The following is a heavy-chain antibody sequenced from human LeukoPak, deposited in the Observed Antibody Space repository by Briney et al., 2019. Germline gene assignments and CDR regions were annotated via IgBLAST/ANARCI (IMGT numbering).Heavy chain of an antibody. Sequence: SETLSLTCTVSGVSISSGDYYWSWTRQPPGKGLEWIGYIYYSGSTYYNPSLKSRVTISVDTSKNQFSLKLSSVTAADTAVYYCARLRLNDAFDIWGQGTMVTVSS. J-gene: IGHJ3*02. CDR2: IYYSGST. CDR3: ARLRLNDAFDI. D-gene: IGHD6-19*01. CDR1: GVSISSGDYY. V-gene: IGHV4-30-4*08.